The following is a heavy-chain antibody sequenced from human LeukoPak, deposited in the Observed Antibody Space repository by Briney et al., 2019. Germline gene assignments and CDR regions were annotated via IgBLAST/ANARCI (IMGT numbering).Heavy chain of an antibody. J-gene: IGHJ1*01. CDR3: AKDYSGSYYGYFQH. Sequence: GGSLRLSCAASGFTFSSYAMSWVRQAPGKGLEWVSTISGSGGSTYYAESVKGRFTISRDNSKNTLFLQMNSLRADDTAVYYCAKDYSGSYYGYFQHWGQGTLVTVSS. CDR1: GFTFSSYA. CDR2: ISGSGGST. V-gene: IGHV3-23*01. D-gene: IGHD1-26*01.